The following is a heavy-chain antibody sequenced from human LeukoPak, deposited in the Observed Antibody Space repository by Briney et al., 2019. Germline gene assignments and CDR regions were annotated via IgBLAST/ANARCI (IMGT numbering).Heavy chain of an antibody. CDR2: IYYSGST. Sequence: SETLSLTCTVSGGSFSSGGYYWSWIRQHPGKGLEWIGYIYYSGSTYYNPSLKSRVTISVDTSKNQFSLKLSSVTAADTAVYYCARRPLLPAAHFDYWGQGTLVTVSS. V-gene: IGHV4-31*03. D-gene: IGHD2-2*01. CDR1: GGSFSSGGYY. J-gene: IGHJ4*02. CDR3: ARRPLLPAAHFDY.